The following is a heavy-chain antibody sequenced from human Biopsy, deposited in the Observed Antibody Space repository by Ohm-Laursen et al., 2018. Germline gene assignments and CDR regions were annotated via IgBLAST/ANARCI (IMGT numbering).Heavy chain of an antibody. J-gene: IGHJ4*02. D-gene: IGHD2-15*01. CDR2: ISDDGRNK. CDR3: AKDLQNNSWGVEN. CDR1: GFSFSSYG. V-gene: IGHV3-30*18. Sequence: SLRLSCSASGFSFSSYGMHWVRQAPGKGLEWVAVISDDGRNKYYIDSVRGRFTISRDNSKNTLYLQMNNLRAEDTAVFYCAKDLQNNSWGVENWGQGTLVTVSS.